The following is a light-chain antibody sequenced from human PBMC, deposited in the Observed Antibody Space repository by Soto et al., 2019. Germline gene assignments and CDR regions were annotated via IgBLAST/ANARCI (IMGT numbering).Light chain of an antibody. Sequence: IVLTQSPGPLSFSTGERATLSCRASQSVSSRLAWYQHKPGQAPRLLISGASSRATGIPDRFSGSGSGTDFTLTISRLEPGDFALYYCQQYGGSPIPFGQVTRLEVK. CDR2: GAS. CDR1: QSVSSR. V-gene: IGKV3-20*01. J-gene: IGKJ5*01. CDR3: QQYGGSPIP.